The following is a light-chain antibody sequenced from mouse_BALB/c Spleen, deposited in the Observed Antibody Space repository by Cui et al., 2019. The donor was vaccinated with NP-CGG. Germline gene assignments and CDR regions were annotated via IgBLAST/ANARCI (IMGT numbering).Light chain of an antibody. V-gene: IGLV1*01. CDR3: ALWYSNHWV. J-gene: IGLJ1*01. CDR2: GTN. CDR1: TGAVTTSNY. Sequence: QAVVTQESASTTSPGETVTLTCRSSTGAVTTSNYANWVQEKPNHLFTGLIGGTNNRAPGVPARFSGSLIRDKAALTITGAQTEDEAMYFCALWYSNHWVFGGGTKLTVL.